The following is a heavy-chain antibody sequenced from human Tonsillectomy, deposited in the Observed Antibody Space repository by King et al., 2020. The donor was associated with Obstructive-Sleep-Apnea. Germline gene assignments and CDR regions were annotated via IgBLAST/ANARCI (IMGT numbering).Heavy chain of an antibody. D-gene: IGHD2-21*02. V-gene: IGHV1-2*02. CDR2: ISPNSGAT. Sequence: VQLVQSGAEVKKPGASVKVSCKASGSTFTGYYFHWVRQAPGQGLEWMGWISPNSGATKYAQKVQDRVTMTRDTSISTVYMDLSRLGSDDTAIYYCAREMSADDSTSPAYWGQGTMVTVSS. CDR3: AREMSADDSTSPAY. J-gene: IGHJ4*02. CDR1: GSTFTGYY.